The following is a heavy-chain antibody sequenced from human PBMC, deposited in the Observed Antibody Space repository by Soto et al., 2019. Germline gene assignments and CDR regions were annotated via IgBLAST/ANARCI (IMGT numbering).Heavy chain of an antibody. D-gene: IGHD3-3*01. V-gene: IGHV3-7*05. CDR3: ARLTYYDFWSCYTGPFDY. CDR1: GFTFSSYW. CDR2: IKQDGSEK. Sequence: EVQLVESGGGLVQPGGSLRLSCAASGFTFSSYWMSWVRQAPGKGLEWVANIKQDGSEKYYVDSVKGRFTISRDNAKNSLYLQMNSLRAEDTAVYYCARLTYYDFWSCYTGPFDYWGQGTLVTVSS. J-gene: IGHJ4*02.